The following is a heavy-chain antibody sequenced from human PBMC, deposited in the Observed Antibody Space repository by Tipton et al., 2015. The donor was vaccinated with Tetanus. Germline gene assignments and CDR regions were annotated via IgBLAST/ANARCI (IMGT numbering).Heavy chain of an antibody. CDR2: VSSSGSTI. J-gene: IGHJ4*02. D-gene: IGHD1-26*01. Sequence: SLRLSCAASGFTFSDYYMTWIRQAPGKGLEWVSYVSSSGSTIYYADSVKGRFTISRDNAKNALYLQMNSLRAEDTAVYYCARQVVGATHDYWGQGTLVPVSS. CDR1: GFTFSDYY. V-gene: IGHV3-11*01. CDR3: ARQVVGATHDY.